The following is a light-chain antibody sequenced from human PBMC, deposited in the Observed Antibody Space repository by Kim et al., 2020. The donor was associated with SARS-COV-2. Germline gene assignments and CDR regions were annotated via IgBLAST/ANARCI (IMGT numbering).Light chain of an antibody. V-gene: IGLV1-44*01. CDR3: ASWDDSLNGFV. J-gene: IGLJ1*01. Sequence: ELTQPPSASGTPGQRLTISCSGSSSNIGSKTVNWYQQVPGMAPKLLIFGNDERPSGVPDRFSASESGTSASLTISGLQSDDEADYYCASWDDSLNGFVFGTGTKFTVL. CDR2: GND. CDR1: SSNIGSKT.